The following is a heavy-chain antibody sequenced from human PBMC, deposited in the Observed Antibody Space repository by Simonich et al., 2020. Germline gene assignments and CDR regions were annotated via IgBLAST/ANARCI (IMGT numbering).Heavy chain of an antibody. CDR3: ARANERDY. J-gene: IGHJ4*02. V-gene: IGHV3-21*01. CDR1: GFTFSSYS. D-gene: IGHD1-1*01. Sequence: EVQLVESGGGLVKPGGSLRLSCAASGFTFSSYSMNWVRQAPGNGLEWGQSISSSSSYIYDADSVKGRRTISRDNAKNTLYLQMNSLRAEDTAVYYCARANERDYWGQGTLVTVSS. CDR2: ISSSSSYI.